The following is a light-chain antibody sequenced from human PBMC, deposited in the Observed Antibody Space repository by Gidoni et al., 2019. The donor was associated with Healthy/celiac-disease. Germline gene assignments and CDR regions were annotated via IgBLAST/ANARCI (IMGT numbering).Light chain of an antibody. CDR1: KLGDKY. CDR2: QDS. V-gene: IGLV3-1*01. J-gene: IGLJ2*01. CDR3: QAWDSSTYVV. Sequence: SSELTQPPPPPVSPGLTASITCSGDKLGDKYACWYQQKPGQSPVLVIYQDSKRPSGLPERFSGSNSGNTATLTISGTQAMDEADYYCQAWDSSTYVVFGGGTKLTVL.